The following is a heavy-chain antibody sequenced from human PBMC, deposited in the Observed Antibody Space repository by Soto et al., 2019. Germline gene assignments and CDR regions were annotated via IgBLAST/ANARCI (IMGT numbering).Heavy chain of an antibody. D-gene: IGHD2-2*01. CDR2: IHYTGHT. CDR3: ARDRTSVNWYFDL. J-gene: IGHJ2*01. Sequence: QVQLQESGPGLVKPSETLSLTCTVSGDSISSYYWSWIRQPPGKGLEWIGYIHYTGHTNHNPSLKSRVTISVDTSKNQFSLKLSAVTAADTAVYYCARDRTSVNWYFDLWGRGTLVSVSS. V-gene: IGHV4-59*01. CDR1: GDSISSYY.